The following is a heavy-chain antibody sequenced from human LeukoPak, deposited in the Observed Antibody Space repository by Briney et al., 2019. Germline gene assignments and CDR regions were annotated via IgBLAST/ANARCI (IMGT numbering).Heavy chain of an antibody. CDR1: GFTFDDYG. D-gene: IGHD1-26*01. V-gene: IGHV3-20*01. J-gene: IGHJ4*02. Sequence: GGSLRLSCAASGFTFDDYGFSWVRQAPGKGLEWVCDLNYNGGGTGYADSVEGRFTVSRDNAKNILYLQMNSLTADDTAFYHCARERIGGSLDYWGQGTLVTVSS. CDR3: ARERIGGSLDY. CDR2: LNYNGGGT.